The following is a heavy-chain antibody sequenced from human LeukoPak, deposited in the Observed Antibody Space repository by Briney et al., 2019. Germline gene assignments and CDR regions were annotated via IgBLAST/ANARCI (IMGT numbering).Heavy chain of an antibody. J-gene: IGHJ6*03. Sequence: GGSLRLSCAASGFTLSSYAMSWVRQGPGKGLEWVSAISVSGNTYHADSVKGRFTISRDSYKNTLYLQMNSLRAEDAAVYYCARAQTGGGGSYYYYYYYYMDVWGNGTTVTISS. CDR3: ARAQTGGGGSYYYYYYYYMDV. CDR1: GFTLSSYA. V-gene: IGHV3-23*01. D-gene: IGHD3-10*01. CDR2: ISVSGNT.